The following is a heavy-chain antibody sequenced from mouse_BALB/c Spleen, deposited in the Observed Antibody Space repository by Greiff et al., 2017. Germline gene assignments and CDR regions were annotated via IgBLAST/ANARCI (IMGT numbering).Heavy chain of an antibody. V-gene: IGHV1S137*01. J-gene: IGHJ1*01. CDR2: ISTYYGDA. CDR1: GYTFTDYA. Sequence: QVQLQQSGAELVRPGVSVKISCKGSGYTFTDYAMHWVKQSHAKSLEWIGVISTYYGDASYNQKFKGKATMTVDKSSSTAYMELARLTSEDSAIYYCARDGSGDFDVWGAGTTVTVSS. D-gene: IGHD1-1*01. CDR3: ARDGSGDFDV.